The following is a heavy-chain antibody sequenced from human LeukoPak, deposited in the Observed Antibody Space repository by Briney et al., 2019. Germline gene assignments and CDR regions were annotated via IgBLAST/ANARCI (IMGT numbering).Heavy chain of an antibody. D-gene: IGHD4-17*01. J-gene: IGHJ4*02. CDR3: ARDWYYGDGYFDY. CDR2: INPSSGGT. V-gene: IGHV1-2*02. CDR1: GYTFTGYY. Sequence: ASVKVSCKASGYTFTGYYMHWVRQAPGQGLEWMGWINPSSGGTNYAQKFQGRVTLARDTSISTAYMELSRLRSDDTAVYYCARDWYYGDGYFDYWGRRTLVTVSS.